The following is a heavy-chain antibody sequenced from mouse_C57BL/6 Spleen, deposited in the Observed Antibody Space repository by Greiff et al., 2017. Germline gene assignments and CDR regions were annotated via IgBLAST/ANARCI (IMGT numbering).Heavy chain of an antibody. CDR1: GYTFTSYW. J-gene: IGHJ2*01. V-gene: IGHV1-69*01. D-gene: IGHD1-1*01. CDR2: IDPSDSYT. Sequence: VQLQQPGAELVMPGASVKLSRKASGYTFTSYWMHWVKQRPGQGLEWIGEIDPSDSYTNYNQKFKGKSTLTVDKSSSTAYMQLSSLTSEDSAVYYCARSGITTVVAFDYWGQGTTLTVSS. CDR3: ARSGITTVVAFDY.